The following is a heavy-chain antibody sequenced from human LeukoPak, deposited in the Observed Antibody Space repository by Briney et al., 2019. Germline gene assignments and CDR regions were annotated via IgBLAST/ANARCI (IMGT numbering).Heavy chain of an antibody. D-gene: IGHD4-23*01. Sequence: PGASVKVSCKASGYTFTSYDINWVRQATGQGLEWMGWMNPNSGNRGSAQNFQGRVTLTTDTSTSTAYMELRSLRSDDTAVYYCARDRDYGGNWRLGYYYYGMDVWGQGTTATVSS. J-gene: IGHJ6*02. CDR1: GYTFTSYD. CDR3: ARDRDYGGNWRLGYYYYGMDV. CDR2: MNPNSGNR. V-gene: IGHV1-8*01.